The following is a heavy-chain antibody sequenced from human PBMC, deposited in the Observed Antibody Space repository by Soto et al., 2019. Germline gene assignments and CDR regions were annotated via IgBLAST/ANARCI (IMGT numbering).Heavy chain of an antibody. D-gene: IGHD6-19*01. CDR3: ARDMWAHSSGWHRIDFDY. CDR2: IWYDGSNK. Sequence: GGSLRLSCAASGFTFSSYGMHWVRQAPGKGLEWVAVIWYDGSNKYYADSVKGRFTISRDNSKNTLYLQMNSLRAEDTAVYYCARDMWAHSSGWHRIDFDYWGQGTLVTVSS. CDR1: GFTFSSYG. V-gene: IGHV3-33*01. J-gene: IGHJ4*02.